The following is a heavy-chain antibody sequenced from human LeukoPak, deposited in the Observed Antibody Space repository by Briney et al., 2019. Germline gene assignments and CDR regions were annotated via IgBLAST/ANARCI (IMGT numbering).Heavy chain of an antibody. CDR3: ATFSEVDY. CDR2: ISSSGSTI. Sequence: GGSLRLSCAASGFTFSGYFMTWIRQAPGKGLEWVSYISSSGSTIFYADSVKGRFTISRDNTKNSLYLQMNSLRAEDTAVYYCATFSEVDYWGQGTLVTVFS. V-gene: IGHV3-11*01. J-gene: IGHJ4*02. CDR1: GFTFSGYF. D-gene: IGHD1-14*01.